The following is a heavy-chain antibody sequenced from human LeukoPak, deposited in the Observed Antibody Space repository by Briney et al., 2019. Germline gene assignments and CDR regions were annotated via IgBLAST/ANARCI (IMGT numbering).Heavy chain of an antibody. CDR2: ISGSGGTT. CDR3: AKMRGIQVWLSDF. J-gene: IGHJ4*02. V-gene: IGHV3-23*01. D-gene: IGHD5-18*01. Sequence: GGSLRLSCEASGFTFSAYAMTWVRQAPGKGLEWVSAISGSGGTTYYADSVKGRFTLSRDNSKNTLYLQMNSLRAEDTAVYYCAKMRGIQVWLSDFWGQGSLVTVSS. CDR1: GFTFSAYA.